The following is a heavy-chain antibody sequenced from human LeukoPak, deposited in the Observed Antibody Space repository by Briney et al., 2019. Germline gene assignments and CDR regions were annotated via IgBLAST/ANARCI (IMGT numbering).Heavy chain of an antibody. J-gene: IGHJ5*02. CDR2: IYYTGST. D-gene: IGHD3-10*01. V-gene: IGHV4-59*01. CDR3: ARGSRQGVFDL. CDR1: GGSISGYS. Sequence: PSETLSLTCSVSGGSISGYSWSWIRQPPGKGLEWIGYIYYTGSTNYNPSPNSRVTILVDTSKNQFSLKLNSVTAADTAGYYCARGSRQGVFDLWGQAILVTVSS.